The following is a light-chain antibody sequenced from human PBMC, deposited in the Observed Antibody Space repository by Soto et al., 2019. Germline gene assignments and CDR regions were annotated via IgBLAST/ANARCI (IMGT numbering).Light chain of an antibody. CDR2: AAS. CDR3: QQLNTSHVT. CDR1: QGVSRY. J-gene: IGKJ4*01. Sequence: IQLPQSPSSLSASVGDSVTINCRASQGVSRYLSWYQQKPGRAPILLLSAASTLQSGVPARFSGSGSGTDFTLCITSLQPEDFATYYCQQLNTSHVTFVGGTTVEIK. V-gene: IGKV1-9*01.